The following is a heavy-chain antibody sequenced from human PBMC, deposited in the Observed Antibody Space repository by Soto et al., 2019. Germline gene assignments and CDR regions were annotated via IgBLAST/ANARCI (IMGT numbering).Heavy chain of an antibody. CDR2: ISAYNGNT. V-gene: IGHV1-18*04. CDR1: GYTFTSYG. Sequence: GASVKVSCKASGYTFTSYGISWVRQAPGQGLEWMGWISAYNGNTNYAQKLQGRVTMTTDTSTSTAYMELRSLRSDDTAVYYCARFLAAAGTPGAYYYYGMDVWGHGTTVTVSS. CDR3: ARFLAAAGTPGAYYYYGMDV. D-gene: IGHD6-13*01. J-gene: IGHJ6*02.